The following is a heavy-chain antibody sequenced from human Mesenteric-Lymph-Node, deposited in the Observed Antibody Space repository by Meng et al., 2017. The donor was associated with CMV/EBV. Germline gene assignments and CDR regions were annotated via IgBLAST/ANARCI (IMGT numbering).Heavy chain of an antibody. J-gene: IGHJ6*02. CDR2: IRYDGSNK. V-gene: IGHV3-30*02. CDR1: GFTFNSHG. D-gene: IGHD2-8*01. Sequence: GGSLRLSCAASGFTFNSHGMHWVRQAPGKGLEWVAFIRYDGSNKYYADSVKGRFTISRDNSKNTLYLQMNSLRAEDTALYYCAKDQGPLVDAMFLYGMDVWGQGTTVTVSS. CDR3: AKDQGPLVDAMFLYGMDV.